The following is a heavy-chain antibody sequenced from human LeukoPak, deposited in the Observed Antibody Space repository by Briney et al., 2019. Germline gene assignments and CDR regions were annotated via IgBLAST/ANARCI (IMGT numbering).Heavy chain of an antibody. V-gene: IGHV3-7*01. CDR1: GFTFSSYW. Sequence: GGSLRLSCTASGFTFSSYWMTWVRQAPGKGLEWVANIKHDGNEKYYVDSVKGRFTISRDNAKNSLYLQMNSLRAEDTAVYYCARDTGGGYSCYDCWGQGTLVTVSS. CDR2: IKHDGNEK. J-gene: IGHJ4*02. CDR3: ARDTGGGYSCYDC. D-gene: IGHD5-18*01.